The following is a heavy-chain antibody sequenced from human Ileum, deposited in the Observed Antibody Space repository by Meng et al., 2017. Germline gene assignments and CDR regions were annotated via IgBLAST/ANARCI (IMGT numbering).Heavy chain of an antibody. CDR3: ARADYVRYFDL. CDR2: VYHSGST. D-gene: IGHD3-10*02. Sequence: QVQLQESGPGLVKPSETLSLTCAVSGGSIESNNWLTWIRQPPGQGLEWIGEVYHSGSTHYNPSLQSRVTISIDNSKNRFSLSVNSVTAADTAIYYCARADYVRYFDLWGRGTLVTVSS. CDR1: GGSIESNNW. J-gene: IGHJ2*01. V-gene: IGHV4-4*02.